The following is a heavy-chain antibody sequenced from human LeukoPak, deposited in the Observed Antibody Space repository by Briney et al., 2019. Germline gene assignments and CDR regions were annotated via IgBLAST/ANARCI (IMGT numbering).Heavy chain of an antibody. V-gene: IGHV3-23*01. CDR1: GFTFSSYS. Sequence: GGSLRLSCAASGFTFSSYSMSWVRQAPGKGLEWVSLISGSGDTTNYADSVKGRFTISRDNSKNTLYLQMNSLGADDTAVYYCAKAYQRGWERDAFAFWGQGTLVTVSS. CDR3: AKAYQRGWERDAFAF. CDR2: ISGSGDTT. J-gene: IGHJ3*01. D-gene: IGHD1-26*01.